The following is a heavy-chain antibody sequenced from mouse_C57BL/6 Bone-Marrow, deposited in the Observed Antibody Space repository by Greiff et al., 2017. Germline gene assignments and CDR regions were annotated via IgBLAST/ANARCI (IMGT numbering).Heavy chain of an antibody. V-gene: IGHV1-80*01. CDR1: GYAFSSYG. D-gene: IGHD2-12*01. Sequence: VQLVESGAELVKPGASVKISCKASGYAFSSYGLNWVKQRPGKGLEWIGQIYPGDGDTYYNGKFKGKDPLTADKSSSTAYMQLSSLTSEDSAVYFCARGGYSPWFAYWGQGTLVTVSA. J-gene: IGHJ3*01. CDR3: ARGGYSPWFAY. CDR2: IYPGDGDT.